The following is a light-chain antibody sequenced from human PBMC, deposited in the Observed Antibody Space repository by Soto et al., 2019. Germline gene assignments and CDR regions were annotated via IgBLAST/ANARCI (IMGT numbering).Light chain of an antibody. Sequence: EIVLTQSPGTLSLSPGGRATLSCRASQSFRGNYLAWYQQKPGQAPRLLIYGASNRATGIPDRFSGSGSGTDFTLTISRLEPEDFAVYYCQQYGSSGTFGQGTKVDIK. CDR3: QQYGSSGT. CDR2: GAS. CDR1: QSFRGNY. J-gene: IGKJ1*01. V-gene: IGKV3-20*01.